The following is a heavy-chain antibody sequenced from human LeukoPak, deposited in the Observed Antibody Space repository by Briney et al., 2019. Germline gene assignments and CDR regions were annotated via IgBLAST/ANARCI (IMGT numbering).Heavy chain of an antibody. D-gene: IGHD3-3*01. CDR1: GFTFSSYA. J-gene: IGHJ4*02. Sequence: GGSLRLSCAASGFTFSSYAMSWVRQAPGKGLEWVSAISGSGGSTYYADSVKGRFTISRDNSKNTLYLQMNSLRAEDTAVYYCANALSNYDFWSGYYGFDYWGQGTLVTVSS. CDR3: ANALSNYDFWSGYYGFDY. CDR2: ISGSGGST. V-gene: IGHV3-23*01.